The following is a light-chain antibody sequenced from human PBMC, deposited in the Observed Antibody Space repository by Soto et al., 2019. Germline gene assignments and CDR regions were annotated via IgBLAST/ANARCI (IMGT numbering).Light chain of an antibody. CDR2: SNN. Sequence: QSVLTQPPPASGTPGQRVTISCSGSSSNIGSNTVNWYQQLPGTAPKLLIYSNNQRPSGVPDRFSGSKSGTSASLAISGLQSEDVADYYCAAWDDSLNGPVFGTGTKVTVL. J-gene: IGLJ1*01. CDR1: SSNIGSNT. V-gene: IGLV1-44*01. CDR3: AAWDDSLNGPV.